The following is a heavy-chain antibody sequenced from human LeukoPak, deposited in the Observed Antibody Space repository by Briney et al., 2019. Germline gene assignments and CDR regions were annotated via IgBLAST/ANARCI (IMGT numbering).Heavy chain of an antibody. Sequence: ASVKVSCKASGGTFSRYAISWVRQAPGQGHEWMGGVIPIFGTANYAQKFQGRVTITTDESTSTAYMELSSLRSEDTAVYYCALSIAARPVYFQHWGQGTLVTVSS. CDR3: ALSIAARPVYFQH. D-gene: IGHD6-6*01. CDR1: GGTFSRYA. V-gene: IGHV1-69*05. J-gene: IGHJ1*01. CDR2: VIPIFGTA.